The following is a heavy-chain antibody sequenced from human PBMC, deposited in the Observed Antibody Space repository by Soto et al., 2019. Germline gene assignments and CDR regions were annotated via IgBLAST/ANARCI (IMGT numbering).Heavy chain of an antibody. CDR2: INPNSGGT. CDR1: GYTFTGYY. CDR3: ARGSVVLYFDV. V-gene: IGHV1-2*02. Sequence: ASVQVSCKASGYTFTGYYMHWVRQAPGQGLELMGWINPNSGGTNYAQKFQGRVTMTRDTSISTAYMELSRLRTYDTAVYYCARGSVVLYFDVWGQGTTVTVSS. D-gene: IGHD2-8*01. J-gene: IGHJ6*02.